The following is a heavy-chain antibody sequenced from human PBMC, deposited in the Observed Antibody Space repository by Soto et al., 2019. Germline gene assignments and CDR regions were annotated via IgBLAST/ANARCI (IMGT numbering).Heavy chain of an antibody. CDR1: GGSISSYY. V-gene: IGHV4-59*01. CDR2: IYYSGST. J-gene: IGHJ4*02. CDR3: ARRYSYGHFDY. Sequence: SETLSLTCTVSGGSISSYYWSWIRQPPGKGLEWIGYIYYSGSTSYNPSLKSRVTISVDTSKNQFSLKLSSVTAADTAVYYCARRYSYGHFDYWGQGTLVTVSS. D-gene: IGHD5-18*01.